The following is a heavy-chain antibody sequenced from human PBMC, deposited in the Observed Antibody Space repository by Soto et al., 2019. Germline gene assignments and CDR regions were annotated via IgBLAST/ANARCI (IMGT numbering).Heavy chain of an antibody. CDR2: IGTAGDT. J-gene: IGHJ4*02. D-gene: IGHD2-21*01. Sequence: PGGSLRLSCAASGFTFSNYDMHWVRQVTGKGLEWISSIGTAGDTYYAGSVKGRFTISRDNAKNTLYLQMNSLRAEDTAVYYCASVIPLGYWGQGTLVTVS. CDR3: ASVIPLGY. V-gene: IGHV3-13*01. CDR1: GFTFSNYD.